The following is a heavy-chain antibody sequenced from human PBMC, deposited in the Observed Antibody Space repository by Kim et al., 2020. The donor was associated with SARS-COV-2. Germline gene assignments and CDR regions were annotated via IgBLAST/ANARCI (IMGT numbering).Heavy chain of an antibody. D-gene: IGHD1-26*01. J-gene: IGHJ4*02. CDR2: ISTSSTFT. CDR1: GFAFSSYA. Sequence: GGSLRLSCAASGFAFSSYALSWVRQAPGKGLEWVSSISTSSTFTYYADSLKGRFTISRDNSKNSLYLQMNSLTAEDTAVYFCARALSGTYLVDYWGQGAL. CDR3: ARALSGTYLVDY. V-gene: IGHV3-21*06.